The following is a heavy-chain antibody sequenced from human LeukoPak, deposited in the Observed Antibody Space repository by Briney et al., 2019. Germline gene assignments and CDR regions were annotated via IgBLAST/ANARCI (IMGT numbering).Heavy chain of an antibody. Sequence: PGGSLRLSCAASGLTFSSYEMNWVRQAPGKGLEWVSYISSSGSSIYYADSVKGRFTISRDNAKNSLYLQMNSLRAEDTAVYYRASPPVAAGGNVYFQHWGQGTLVTVSS. V-gene: IGHV3-48*03. CDR1: GLTFSSYE. CDR2: ISSSGSSI. J-gene: IGHJ1*01. CDR3: ASPPVAAGGNVYFQH. D-gene: IGHD6-13*01.